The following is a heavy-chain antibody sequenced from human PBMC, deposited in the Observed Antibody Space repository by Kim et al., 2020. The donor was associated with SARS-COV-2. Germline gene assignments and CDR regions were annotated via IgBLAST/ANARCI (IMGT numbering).Heavy chain of an antibody. V-gene: IGHV3-23*01. CDR3: AKTRGGGDWTHFDY. J-gene: IGHJ4*02. D-gene: IGHD2-21*02. Sequence: YAASVKGPCTISRDNSKTMRYLQMNSMTAEDTAVFYCAKTRGGGDWTHFDYWGQGTLVTVSS.